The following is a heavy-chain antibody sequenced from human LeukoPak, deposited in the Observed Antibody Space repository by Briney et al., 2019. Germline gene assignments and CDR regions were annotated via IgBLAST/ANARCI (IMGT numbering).Heavy chain of an antibody. D-gene: IGHD7-27*01. CDR1: GFMFTSYS. CDR3: GRESYWGSSGKGFDC. Sequence: GGSLRLSCAASGFMFTSYSMNWVRQAPGKGLEWVAYISSPSTNIYYVDSVKGRFTISRDNAKNSLYLQMNSLRDEDTAVYYWGRESYWGSSGKGFDCWGQGTLVTVSS. CDR2: ISSPSTNI. V-gene: IGHV3-48*02. J-gene: IGHJ4*02.